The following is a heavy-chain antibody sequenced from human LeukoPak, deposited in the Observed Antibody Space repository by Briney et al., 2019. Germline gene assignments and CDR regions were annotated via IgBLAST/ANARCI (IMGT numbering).Heavy chain of an antibody. J-gene: IGHJ4*02. V-gene: IGHV3-23*01. D-gene: IGHD3-9*01. Sequence: GGSLRPSCAASGFTFSSYAMSWVRQAPGKGLEWVSAISGSGGSTYYADSVKGRFTISRDNSKNTLYLQMNSLRAEDTAVYYCAKDRNYDILTGYYNRYYFDYWGQGTLVTVSS. CDR3: AKDRNYDILTGYYNRYYFDY. CDR2: ISGSGGST. CDR1: GFTFSSYA.